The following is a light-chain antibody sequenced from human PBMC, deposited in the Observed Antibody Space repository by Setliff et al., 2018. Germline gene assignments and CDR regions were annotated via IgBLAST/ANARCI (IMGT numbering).Light chain of an antibody. CDR1: SSNVGAGFG. CDR3: QSYAGSRGGYV. V-gene: IGLV1-40*01. Sequence: QSALTQPPSVSGAPGQRVSISCTVTSSNVGAGFGVHWYQQLPGTAPKLLISSNNNRPSGVPERFSGSRSGTSASLVINGLQAEDEADYYCQSYAGSRGGYVFGDGTKVTVL. J-gene: IGLJ1*01. CDR2: SNN.